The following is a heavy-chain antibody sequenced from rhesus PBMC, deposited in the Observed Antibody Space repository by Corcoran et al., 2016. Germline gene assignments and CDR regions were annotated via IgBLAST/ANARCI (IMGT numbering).Heavy chain of an antibody. J-gene: IGHJ4*01. V-gene: IGHV4-99*01. CDR1: GYSLASVYL. CDR2: ISGSTGST. Sequence: QVQLQESGPGLVRPSETLSLTCPVSGYSLASVYLLGGSRLPPGKGLEFIGYISGSTGSTYYNPSLKSRVTISKDTSKNQFSLKLSSVTAADTAVYYCARNLYGSSIDYWGQGVLVTVSS. D-gene: IGHD4-29*01. CDR3: ARNLYGSSIDY.